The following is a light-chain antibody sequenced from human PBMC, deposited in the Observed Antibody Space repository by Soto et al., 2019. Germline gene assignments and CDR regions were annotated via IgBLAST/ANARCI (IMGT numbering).Light chain of an antibody. V-gene: IGLV2-14*01. J-gene: IGLJ2*01. CDR2: DVS. Sequence: QSALTQPASVXGXXXXXXXXSCTGTSSDVGGYNYVSWYQQHPGKAPKLMIYDVSNRPSGVSNRFSGSKSGNTASLTISGLQAEDEADYYCSSYTSSSTVVFGGGTKLTVL. CDR1: SSDVGGYNY. CDR3: SSYTSSSTVV.